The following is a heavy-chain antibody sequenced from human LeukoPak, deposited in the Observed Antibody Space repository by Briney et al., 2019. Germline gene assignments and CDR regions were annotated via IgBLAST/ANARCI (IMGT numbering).Heavy chain of an antibody. CDR3: AKDRAVMVVAATFDY. Sequence: GGSLRLSCTASGFTFSSYAMHWVRQAPGKGLEWVAFIRYDGSNKYYGDSVKGRFTISRDNSKNTLYLQMNSLRAEDTAVYYCAKDRAVMVVAATFDYWGQGTLVTVSS. CDR1: GFTFSSYA. D-gene: IGHD2-15*01. CDR2: IRYDGSNK. J-gene: IGHJ4*02. V-gene: IGHV3-30*02.